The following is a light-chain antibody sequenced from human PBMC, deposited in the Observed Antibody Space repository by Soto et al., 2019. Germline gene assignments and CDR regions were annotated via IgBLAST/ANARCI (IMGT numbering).Light chain of an antibody. V-gene: IGKV3-11*01. CDR3: QQRSNWPHIT. J-gene: IGKJ5*01. CDR1: QSVSSY. Sequence: EIVLTQPPATLSLSPGERATLCSRASQSVSSYLAWYQQKPGQATRLLIYDASNRATGIPARFSGSGSGTDFTLTISSLEPEDFAVYYCQQRSNWPHITFGQGTRLEIK. CDR2: DAS.